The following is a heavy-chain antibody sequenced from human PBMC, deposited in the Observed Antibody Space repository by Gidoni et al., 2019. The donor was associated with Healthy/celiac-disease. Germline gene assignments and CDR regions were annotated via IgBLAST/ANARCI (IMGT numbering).Heavy chain of an antibody. D-gene: IGHD6-13*01. CDR2: ISYDGSNK. CDR3: ARDSSSWGYFDY. V-gene: IGHV3-30*01. CDR1: GFTFSSYA. J-gene: IGHJ4*02. Sequence: LEVAGVSSGFTFSSYAMHWVRQAPGKGLEWVAVISYDGSNKYYADSVKGRFTISRDNSKNTLYLQMNNLRAEDTAVYYCARDSSSWGYFDYWGQGTLVTVSS.